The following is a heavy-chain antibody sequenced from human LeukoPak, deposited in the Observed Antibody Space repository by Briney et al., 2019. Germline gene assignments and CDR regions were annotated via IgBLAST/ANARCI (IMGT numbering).Heavy chain of an antibody. CDR2: ISGSGGST. D-gene: IGHD3-22*01. CDR3: ARYYYDSSGYYSNYFDY. Sequence: PGGSLRLSCAASGFTFSSYGMHWVRQAPGKGLEWVSAISGSGGSTYYADSVKGRFTISRDNSKNTLYLQMNSLRAEDTAVYYCARYYYDSSGYYSNYFDYWGQGTLVTVSS. J-gene: IGHJ4*02. CDR1: GFTFSSYG. V-gene: IGHV3-23*01.